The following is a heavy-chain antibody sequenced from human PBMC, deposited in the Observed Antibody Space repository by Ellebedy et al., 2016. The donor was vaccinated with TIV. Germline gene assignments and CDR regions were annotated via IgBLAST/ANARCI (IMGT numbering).Heavy chain of an antibody. CDR2: ITSTADRT. Sequence: GESLKISXAASGFTFSSYGMHWVRQAPGKGLEWVSSITSTADRTHYADSVKGRFTISRDNSKNTVDLQMNSLRAEDTALYFCARMSGKYYFDDWGQGTLVTVSS. CDR1: GFTFSSYG. CDR3: ARMSGKYYFDD. V-gene: IGHV3-23*01. J-gene: IGHJ4*02.